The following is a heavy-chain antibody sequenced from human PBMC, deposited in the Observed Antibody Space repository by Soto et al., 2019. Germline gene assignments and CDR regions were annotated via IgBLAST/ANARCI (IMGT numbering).Heavy chain of an antibody. V-gene: IGHV4-39*01. CDR3: ARHDGTVTLNWFDP. D-gene: IGHD4-17*01. CDR2: IYYGGST. Sequence: QLQLQESGPGLVKPSETLSLTCTVSGDSISRSSNYCGWLRQPPGKGLDWIGSIYYGGSTYYNPSLKSRVTISVNMSRNQFALKLTSVITADTAVYYCARHDGTVTLNWFDPWGQGSLVTVSS. J-gene: IGHJ5*02. CDR1: GDSISRSSNY.